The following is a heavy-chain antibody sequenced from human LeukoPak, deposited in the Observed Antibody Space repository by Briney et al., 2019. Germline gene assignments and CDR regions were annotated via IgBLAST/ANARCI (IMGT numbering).Heavy chain of an antibody. CDR2: IWYDGSNK. CDR3: AKDPFVAGGYFDY. Sequence: GGSLRLSCAASGFTFSSYGMHWVRQAPGKGLEWVAVIWYDGSNKYYADSVKGRFTISRDNSKNTLYLQMNSLRAEDTAAYYCAKDPFVAGGYFDYWGQGTLVTVSS. J-gene: IGHJ4*02. CDR1: GFTFSSYG. V-gene: IGHV3-33*06. D-gene: IGHD3-16*01.